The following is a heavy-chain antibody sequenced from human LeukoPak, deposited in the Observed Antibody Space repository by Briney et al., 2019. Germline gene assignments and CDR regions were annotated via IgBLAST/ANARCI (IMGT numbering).Heavy chain of an antibody. J-gene: IGHJ4*02. CDR2: IKQDRSEK. CDR3: ATVFGAAYSDY. CDR1: GFTFTNYW. Sequence: GGSLRLSCAASGFTFTNYWMSWVRQAPGKGLELVANIKQDRSEKYYVDSVKGRFTISRDNAKNSLYLQMNSLRAEDTALYYCATVFGAAYSDYWGQGTQVTVSS. V-gene: IGHV3-7*01. D-gene: IGHD3-10*01.